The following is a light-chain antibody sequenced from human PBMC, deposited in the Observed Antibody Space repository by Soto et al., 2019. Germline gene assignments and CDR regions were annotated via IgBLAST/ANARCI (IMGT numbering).Light chain of an antibody. Sequence: DIQMTQSPSSLCASVGDRVTITCQASQDIDIYLNWYQQKPGQAPKLLIYDAFNLEPGDPSRFSGRGSGTDFTYTISSLQHEDIATDYCRHYINLPPTLTFGQGTKVAIK. CDR2: DAF. V-gene: IGKV1-33*01. J-gene: IGKJ1*01. CDR1: QDIDIY. CDR3: RHYINLPPTLT.